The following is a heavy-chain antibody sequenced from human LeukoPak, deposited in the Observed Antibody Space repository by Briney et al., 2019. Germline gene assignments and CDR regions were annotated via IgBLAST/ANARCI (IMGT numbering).Heavy chain of an antibody. J-gene: IGHJ4*02. Sequence: GGSLRHSCAASGFIFSNYALSWVRQAPGKGLEWVSTFSGSDGSTYYADSVKGRFTISRDNSKNTLYLQMNSLRAEDTAVYYCAKGGNSGYYYACEHWGQGTLVTVSS. CDR1: GFIFSNYA. V-gene: IGHV3-23*01. CDR2: FSGSDGST. CDR3: AKGGNSGYYYACEH. D-gene: IGHD3-22*01.